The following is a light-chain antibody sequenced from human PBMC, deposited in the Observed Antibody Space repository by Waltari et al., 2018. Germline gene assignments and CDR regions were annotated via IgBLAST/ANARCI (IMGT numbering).Light chain of an antibody. CDR1: QSIDRW. J-gene: IGKJ1*01. CDR3: QEYKTYRT. V-gene: IGKV1-5*03. Sequence: DIQMTKSPSTPSASVGERVTITCRASQSIDRWLAWYQQKPGKAPKLLIYKTSSLESGVASRFSGSGYGTEFTLTISSLQPDDFATYYCQEYKTYRTFGQGTKVEIK. CDR2: KTS.